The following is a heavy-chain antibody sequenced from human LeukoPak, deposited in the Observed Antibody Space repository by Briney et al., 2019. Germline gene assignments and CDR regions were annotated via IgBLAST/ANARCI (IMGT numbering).Heavy chain of an antibody. J-gene: IGHJ4*02. D-gene: IGHD6-19*01. V-gene: IGHV4-59*01. CDR3: ARQDYTTGWYFLDQ. CDR1: GGSISRYH. CDR2: IYSSGST. Sequence: SETLSLTCTVSGGSISRYHWSWVRQPPGEGLEWIGYIYSSGSTNYNPSLKSRVTISLDTSKNQFSLRLSSVTAADTAMYYCARQDYTTGWYFLDQWGQGTLVTVSS.